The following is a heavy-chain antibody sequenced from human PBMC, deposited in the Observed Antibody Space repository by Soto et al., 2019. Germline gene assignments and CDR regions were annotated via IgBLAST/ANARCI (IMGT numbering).Heavy chain of an antibody. D-gene: IGHD3-22*01. CDR3: ARLGGYYQAFDS. CDR1: GGSISSGGYY. J-gene: IGHJ4*02. Sequence: PSETLSLTCTVSGGSISSGGYYWSWIRQHPGKGLEWIGYIYYIGSIYYNPSLKRRVTISVASSKNHFSLKLDSVTAADTAVYYCARLGGYYQAFDSWGQGTLVTVSS. CDR2: IYYIGSI. V-gene: IGHV4-31*03.